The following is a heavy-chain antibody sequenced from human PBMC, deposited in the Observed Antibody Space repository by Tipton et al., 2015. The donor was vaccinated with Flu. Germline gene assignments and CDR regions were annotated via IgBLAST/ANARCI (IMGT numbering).Heavy chain of an antibody. CDR1: GGSVSPYY. CDR2: IYYRGTT. Sequence: TLSLTCTASGGSVSPYYWNWVRQSPGKGLEWIGYIYYRGTTGYNPSLKSRVTISVDTSKNQVSLKLTSVTAADTAVYYCARHRRPSSWDFDYWGQGSLVTVSS. D-gene: IGHD6-13*01. V-gene: IGHV4-59*02. CDR3: ARHRRPSSWDFDY. J-gene: IGHJ4*02.